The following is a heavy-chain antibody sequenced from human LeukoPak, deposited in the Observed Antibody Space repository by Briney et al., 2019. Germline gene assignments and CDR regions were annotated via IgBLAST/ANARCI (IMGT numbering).Heavy chain of an antibody. D-gene: IGHD3-10*01. CDR3: ATSLPRYYGSGSYYGPGDY. Sequence: GGSLRLSCAASGFTFSTYSMNWVRQAPGKGLEWVSYISSSSTTIYYADSVKGRFTISRDNAKNSLYLQMNSLRAEDTAVYYCATSLPRYYGSGSYYGPGDYWGQGTLVTVSS. J-gene: IGHJ4*02. CDR2: ISSSSTTI. CDR1: GFTFSTYS. V-gene: IGHV3-48*01.